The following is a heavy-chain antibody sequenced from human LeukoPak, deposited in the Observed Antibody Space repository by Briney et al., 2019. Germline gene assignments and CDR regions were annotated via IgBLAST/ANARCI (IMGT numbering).Heavy chain of an antibody. CDR1: GYTFTGYY. V-gene: IGHV1-2*02. J-gene: IGHJ4*02. D-gene: IGHD1-26*01. Sequence: ASVKVSCKASGYTFTGYYMHWVRQAPGQGLEWMGWINPNSGGTNYVQKFQGRVTMTRDTSISTAYMELSRLRSDDTAVYYCAREHAAVIVGATSDYWGQGTLVTVSS. CDR3: AREHAAVIVGATSDY. CDR2: INPNSGGT.